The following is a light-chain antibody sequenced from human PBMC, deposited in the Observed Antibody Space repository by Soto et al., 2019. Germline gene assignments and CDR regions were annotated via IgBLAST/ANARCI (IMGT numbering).Light chain of an antibody. Sequence: QYALTQPASVYGSPGQSITISCTGTSSDVGGYNYVSWYQQHPGKAPKLMIYDVSNRPSGVSNRFSGSKSGNTASLTISGLQAEDEADYYCSSYTSSSTLLYVFGTGTKVTVL. CDR3: SSYTSSSTLLYV. CDR1: SSDVGGYNY. J-gene: IGLJ1*01. V-gene: IGLV2-14*01. CDR2: DVS.